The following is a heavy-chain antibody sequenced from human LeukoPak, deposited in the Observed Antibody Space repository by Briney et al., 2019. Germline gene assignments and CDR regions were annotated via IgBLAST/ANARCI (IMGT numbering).Heavy chain of an antibody. CDR3: ARDGGYGCNFYDAFDI. J-gene: IGHJ3*02. D-gene: IGHD5-24*01. V-gene: IGHV3-30-3*01. CDR1: GFTFSSYA. Sequence: GRSLRLSCAASGFTFSSYAMHWVRQAPGKGLEWVAVISYDGSNKYYADSVKGRFTISRDNSKNTLYLQMNSLRAEDTAVYYCARDGGYGCNFYDAFDIWGQGTMVTVSS. CDR2: ISYDGSNK.